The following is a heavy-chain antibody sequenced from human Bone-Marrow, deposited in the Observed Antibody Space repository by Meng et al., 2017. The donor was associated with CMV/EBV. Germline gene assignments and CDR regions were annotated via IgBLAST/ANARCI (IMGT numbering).Heavy chain of an antibody. CDR2: IIPIFGTA. CDR1: YA. D-gene: IGHD3-22*01. CDR3: ARDPEPRMYYYDSSGYCCWFDP. V-gene: IGHV1-69*05. Sequence: YAISWVRQAPGQGLEWMGGIIPIFGTANYAQKFQGRVTITRDTSASTAYMELSSLRSEDTAVYYCARDPEPRMYYYDSSGYCCWFDPWGQGTLVTVSS. J-gene: IGHJ5*02.